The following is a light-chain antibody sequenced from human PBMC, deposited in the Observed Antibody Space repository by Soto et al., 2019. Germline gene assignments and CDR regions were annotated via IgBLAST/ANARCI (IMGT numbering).Light chain of an antibody. CDR1: SSDVGAYNY. CDR2: DVN. Sequence: QSVLTQPASVSGSPGQSLTISCTGTSSDVGAYNYVSRYQQHPGKAPKLIIYDVNNRPSGVSNRLSGAKSGNTASLTISGLQAEDEADYYCTSYTTSSLYVFGTGTKLTVL. J-gene: IGLJ1*01. V-gene: IGLV2-14*01. CDR3: TSYTTSSLYV.